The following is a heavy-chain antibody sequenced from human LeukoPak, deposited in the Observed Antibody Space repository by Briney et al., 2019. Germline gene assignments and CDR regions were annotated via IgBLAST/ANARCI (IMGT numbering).Heavy chain of an antibody. V-gene: IGHV3-21*01. J-gene: IGHJ4*02. Sequence: GGSLRLSCAASGFTFSSYSMNWVRQAPGKGLEWVSSISSSSSYIYYADSVKGRFTISRDNAKNSLYLQMNSLRAEDTAVYYCAKERDLDYYDSSGPADYWGQGTLVTVSS. CDR1: GFTFSSYS. CDR3: AKERDLDYYDSSGPADY. D-gene: IGHD3-22*01. CDR2: ISSSSSYI.